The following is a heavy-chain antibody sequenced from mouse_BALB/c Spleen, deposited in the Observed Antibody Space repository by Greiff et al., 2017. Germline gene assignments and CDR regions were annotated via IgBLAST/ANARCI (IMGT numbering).Heavy chain of an antibody. J-gene: IGHJ3*01. CDR2: ISYSGST. CDR1: GYSITSDYA. CDR3: ARWGGLLAWFAY. Sequence: EVKLQESGPGLVKPSQSLSLTCTVTGYSITSDYAWNWIRQFPGNKLEWMGYISYSGSTSYNPSLKSRISITRDTSMNQFFLQLNSVTTEDTATYYCARWGGLLAWFAYWGQGTLVTVSA. D-gene: IGHD2-1*01. V-gene: IGHV3-2*02.